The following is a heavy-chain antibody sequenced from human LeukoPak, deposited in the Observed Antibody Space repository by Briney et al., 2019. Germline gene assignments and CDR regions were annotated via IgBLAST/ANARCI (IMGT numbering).Heavy chain of an antibody. CDR2: ISGSGGST. CDR3: AKDRSCITDVCHGDFDH. D-gene: IGHD2-8*01. CDR1: GFIFSSYA. Sequence: GGSLRLSCAASGFIFSSYAMSWVRQAPGKGLEWVSTISGSGGSTYYADSVKGRFTISRDNSENTVYLQMNSLRAEDTAVYYCAKDRSCITDVCHGDFDHWGQGTLVTVSS. J-gene: IGHJ4*02. V-gene: IGHV3-23*01.